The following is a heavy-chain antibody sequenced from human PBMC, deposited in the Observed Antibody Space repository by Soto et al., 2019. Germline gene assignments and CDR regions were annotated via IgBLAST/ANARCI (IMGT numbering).Heavy chain of an antibody. Sequence: ASVNVSCKASGYTFTSYGISWVRQAPGQGLEWMGWISAYNGNTNYAQKLQGRVTMTTDTSTSTAYMELRSLRSDDTAVYYCARVDYGSGSYYYYYYGMDVWGQGTTVTVSS. J-gene: IGHJ6*02. CDR1: GYTFTSYG. CDR2: ISAYNGNT. CDR3: ARVDYGSGSYYYYYYGMDV. V-gene: IGHV1-18*01. D-gene: IGHD3-10*01.